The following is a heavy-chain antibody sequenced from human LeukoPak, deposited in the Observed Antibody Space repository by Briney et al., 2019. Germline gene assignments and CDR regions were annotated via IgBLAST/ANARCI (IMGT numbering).Heavy chain of an antibody. J-gene: IGHJ4*02. Sequence: SETLTLTCTVSGGSFTDYFWGWIRQPPGKGLEWIGSIYYSGRTFYNPSLKNRVSISLDTSKGQFSLNLDSVTAADTAVYFCTRDRAHGTQDYWGQGTLVTVS. CDR1: GGSFTDYF. D-gene: IGHD1-26*01. V-gene: IGHV4-39*07. CDR2: IYYSGRT. CDR3: TRDRAHGTQDY.